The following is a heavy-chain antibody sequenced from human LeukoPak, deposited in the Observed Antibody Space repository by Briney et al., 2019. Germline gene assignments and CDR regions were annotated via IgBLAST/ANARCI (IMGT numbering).Heavy chain of an antibody. D-gene: IGHD3-10*01. CDR2: IIPIFGTA. V-gene: IGHV1-69*13. Sequence: SVKVSCKASGGTFSSYAISWVRQAPGQGLEWMGGIIPIFGTANYAQKFQGRVTITADESTSTAYLELSSLRSEDTAVYYCARGWRFGEQGFDYWGQGTLVTVSS. J-gene: IGHJ4*02. CDR3: ARGWRFGEQGFDY. CDR1: GGTFSSYA.